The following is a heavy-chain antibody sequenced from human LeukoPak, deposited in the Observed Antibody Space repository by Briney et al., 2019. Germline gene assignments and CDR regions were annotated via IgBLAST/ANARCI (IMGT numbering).Heavy chain of an antibody. D-gene: IGHD3-9*01. CDR1: GYTFTSYP. CDR3: ARDRRELRYVDWLLDY. Sequence: GASVKVSCKTSGYTFTSYPLTWVRQAPGQGLEWMGWITTYNGNTNYAQKLQGRVTITTDTSTSTAYLDLSSLKSDDTAVYYCARDRRELRYVDWLLDYWGQGTLVTVSS. V-gene: IGHV1-18*01. J-gene: IGHJ4*02. CDR2: ITTYNGNT.